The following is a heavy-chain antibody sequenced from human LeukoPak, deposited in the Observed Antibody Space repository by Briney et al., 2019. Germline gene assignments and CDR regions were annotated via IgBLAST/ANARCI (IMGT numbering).Heavy chain of an antibody. Sequence: PGGSLRLSCAASGFTFSSYWMHWVRQAPGKGLVWVSRINSDGSSTSYADSVKGRFTISRDNAKNTLYLQMNSLRAEDTAVYYCARPIRTIFGVVIDWFDPWGLGTLVTVSS. D-gene: IGHD3-3*01. CDR1: GFTFSSYW. CDR3: ARPIRTIFGVVIDWFDP. J-gene: IGHJ5*02. CDR2: INSDGSST. V-gene: IGHV3-74*01.